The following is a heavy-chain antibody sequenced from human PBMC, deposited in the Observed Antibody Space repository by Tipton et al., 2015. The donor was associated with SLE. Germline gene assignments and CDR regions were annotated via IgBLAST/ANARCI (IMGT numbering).Heavy chain of an antibody. Sequence: SLRLSCAASGFTFSDYYMSWIRQAPGKGLEWVSYISSSSSYTNYADSVKGRFTISRDNAKNSLHLQMNSLRAEDTAVYYCAKPRIAAAGTGGYFQHWGQGTLVTVSS. D-gene: IGHD6-13*01. CDR1: GFTFSDYY. V-gene: IGHV3-11*03. J-gene: IGHJ1*01. CDR2: ISSSSSYT. CDR3: AKPRIAAAGTGGYFQH.